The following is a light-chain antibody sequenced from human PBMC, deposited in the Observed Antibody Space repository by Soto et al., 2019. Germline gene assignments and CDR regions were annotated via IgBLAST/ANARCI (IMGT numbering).Light chain of an antibody. CDR1: SSNIGAGYD. V-gene: IGLV1-40*01. CDR2: GNS. J-gene: IGLJ3*02. CDR3: QSYDSSLRGWV. Sequence: QSVLTQPPSVSGAPGQRVTISCTGSSSNIGAGYDVHWYQQLPGTAPKLLIYGNSNRPSGVPDRFSGSKSGTSASLAITGLQAEDEADYYCQSYDSSLRGWVFGEWAKLTVL.